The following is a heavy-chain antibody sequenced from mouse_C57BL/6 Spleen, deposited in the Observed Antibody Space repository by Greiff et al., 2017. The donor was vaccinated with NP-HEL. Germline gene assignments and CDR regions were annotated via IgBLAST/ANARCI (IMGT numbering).Heavy chain of an antibody. CDR3: ARCHDGNYGFAY. J-gene: IGHJ3*01. Sequence: VQLQESGTELVKPGASVKLSCKASGYTFTSYWMHWVKQRPGQGLEWIGNINPSNGGTNYNEKFKSKATLTVDKSSSTAYMQLSSLTSEDSAFYYCARCHDGNYGFAYWGQGTLVTVSA. CDR1: GYTFTSYW. V-gene: IGHV1-53*01. CDR2: INPSNGGT. D-gene: IGHD2-1*01.